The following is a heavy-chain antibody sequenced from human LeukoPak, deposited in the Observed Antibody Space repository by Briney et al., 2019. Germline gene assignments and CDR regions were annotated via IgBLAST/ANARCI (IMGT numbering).Heavy chain of an antibody. CDR1: GFTFSSYA. CDR2: ISGSGGTT. Sequence: PGGSLRLSCAASGFTFSSYAMGWVRQAPGKGLEWVSIISGSGGTTHYADSVKGRFTISRDNSKSTLYLQMNSLRVGDTAIYYCAREAPTFDYWGQGTLVTVSS. V-gene: IGHV3-23*01. CDR3: AREAPTFDY. J-gene: IGHJ4*02.